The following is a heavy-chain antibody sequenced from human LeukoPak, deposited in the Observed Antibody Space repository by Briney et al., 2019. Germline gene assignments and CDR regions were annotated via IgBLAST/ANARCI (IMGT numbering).Heavy chain of an antibody. V-gene: IGHV3-7*01. CDR2: IKQDGSEK. J-gene: IGHJ4*02. CDR1: GFSFNSYW. Sequence: GGSLRLSCTASGFSFNSYWMSWVRQAPGKGLEWVANIKQDGSEKYYVDSVRGRFTISRDNAKNSLYLQMNGLRAEDTAIYYCASAREWQVQNAPFDYWGQGTLVTVSS. D-gene: IGHD6-19*01. CDR3: ASAREWQVQNAPFDY.